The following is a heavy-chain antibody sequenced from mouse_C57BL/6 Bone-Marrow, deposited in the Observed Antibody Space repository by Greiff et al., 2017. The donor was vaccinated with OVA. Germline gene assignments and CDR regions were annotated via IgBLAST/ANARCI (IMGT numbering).Heavy chain of an antibody. Sequence: QVQLQQSGAELVRPGTSVKVSCKASGYAFTNYLIEWVKQRPGQGLEWIGVINPGSGGTNYNEKFKGKATLTADKSSSTAYMQLSSLTSEDSAVYFWASPAGRQPGPRFAYWGQGTLVTVSA. CDR1: GYAFTNYL. D-gene: IGHD6-1*01. J-gene: IGHJ3*01. CDR2: INPGSGGT. CDR3: ASPAGRQPGPRFAY. V-gene: IGHV1-54*01.